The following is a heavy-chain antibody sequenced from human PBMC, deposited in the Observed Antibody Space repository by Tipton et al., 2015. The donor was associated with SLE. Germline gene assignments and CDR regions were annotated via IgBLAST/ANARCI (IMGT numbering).Heavy chain of an antibody. V-gene: IGHV3-23*01. CDR2: ISGGGATT. J-gene: IGHJ3*01. D-gene: IGHD5-24*01. Sequence: SLRLSCAASGFTFSSYWMHWVRHAPGKGLEWVSAISGGGATTYYAVSVKGRFTISSDESKNTVYLQLNSLRAEDTAIYSCAKDAIARNGMWDAFDVWGQGTMVTVSS. CDR3: AKDAIARNGMWDAFDV. CDR1: GFTFSSYW.